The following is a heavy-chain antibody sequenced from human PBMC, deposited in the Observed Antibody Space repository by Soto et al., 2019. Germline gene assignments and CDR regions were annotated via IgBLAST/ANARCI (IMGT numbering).Heavy chain of an antibody. D-gene: IGHD2-2*01. CDR1: GGSISSGDYY. Sequence: PSETLSLTCTVSGGSISSGDYYWSWIRQPPGKGLEWIGYIYYTGSTYSNPSLKSRLTISVDTSKNQFSLKLTSVTAADTAVYFCARYQKGPFDYWGQGTLVTVSS. CDR3: ARYQKGPFDY. J-gene: IGHJ4*02. CDR2: IYYTGST. V-gene: IGHV4-30-4*01.